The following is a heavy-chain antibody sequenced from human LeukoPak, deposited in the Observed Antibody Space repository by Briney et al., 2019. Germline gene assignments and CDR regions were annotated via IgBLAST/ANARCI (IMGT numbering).Heavy chain of an antibody. Sequence: SETLSLTCTVSGGSISYYYWSWIRQPPGKGLEWIGYNYYSGSPHYNPSLKSRVTISVDSSKNQFSLTLNSVTDADTAVYYCARHGYYRDGFNSGADHWGQGTLVTVSS. CDR1: GGSISYYY. CDR2: NYYSGSP. CDR3: ARHGYYRDGFNSGADH. V-gene: IGHV4-59*08. J-gene: IGHJ5*02. D-gene: IGHD4-4*01.